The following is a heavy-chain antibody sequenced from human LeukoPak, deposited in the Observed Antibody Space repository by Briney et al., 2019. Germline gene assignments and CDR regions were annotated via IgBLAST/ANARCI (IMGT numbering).Heavy chain of an antibody. CDR1: GFTFSSYW. Sequence: GGSLRLSCAASGFTFSSYWMSWVRQAPGKGLEWVANIKQDGSEKYYVGSVKGRFSISRDNTKGSLFLQLNSLRAEDTAVYYCARDLGYCTNGACHTRFDYWGQGTLVTVSS. CDR3: ARDLGYCTNGACHTRFDY. J-gene: IGHJ4*02. CDR2: IKQDGSEK. V-gene: IGHV3-7*03. D-gene: IGHD2-8*01.